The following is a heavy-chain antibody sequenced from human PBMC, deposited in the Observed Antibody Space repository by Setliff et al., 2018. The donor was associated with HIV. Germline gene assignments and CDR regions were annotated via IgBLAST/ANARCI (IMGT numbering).Heavy chain of an antibody. J-gene: IGHJ5*02. CDR2: IDASANT. V-gene: IGHV4-38-2*02. CDR1: GSSISSNYY. D-gene: IGHD6-13*01. Sequence: SETLSLTCTVSGSSISSNYYWAWSRQAPGKGLEWIGCIDASANTYYIPSLKSRATISIDTSKNQLSRKLRSVTAADTAVYYCARIGSGWSVGWFDPWGQGTLVTVSS. CDR3: ARIGSGWSVGWFDP.